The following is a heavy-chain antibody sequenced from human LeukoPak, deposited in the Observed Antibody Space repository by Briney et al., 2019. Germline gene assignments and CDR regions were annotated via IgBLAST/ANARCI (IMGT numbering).Heavy chain of an antibody. V-gene: IGHV3-30-3*01. CDR2: IPYDGSNK. J-gene: IGHJ6*02. D-gene: IGHD3-3*01. CDR3: ARDRRGLRFGMDV. CDR1: GFTFSSYA. Sequence: GGSLRLSCAASGFTFSSYAMHWVRQAPGKGLEWVAVIPYDGSNKYYADSVKGRFTISRDNSKNTLYLQMNSLRAEDTAVHYCARDRRGLRFGMDVWGQGTTVTVSS.